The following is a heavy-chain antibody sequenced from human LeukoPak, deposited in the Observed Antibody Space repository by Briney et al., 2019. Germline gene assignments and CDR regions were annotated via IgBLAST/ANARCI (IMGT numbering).Heavy chain of an antibody. Sequence: GRSLRLSCAASGFTFSSYAMHWVRQAPGKGLEWVAVISYDGSNKYYADSVKGRFTISRDNSKNTLYLQMNSLRAEDTAVYYCPRDPAFDCSSTSCYSDAFDIWGQGTMVTVSS. V-gene: IGHV3-30*04. D-gene: IGHD2-2*01. CDR2: ISYDGSNK. J-gene: IGHJ3*02. CDR1: GFTFSSYA. CDR3: PRDPAFDCSSTSCYSDAFDI.